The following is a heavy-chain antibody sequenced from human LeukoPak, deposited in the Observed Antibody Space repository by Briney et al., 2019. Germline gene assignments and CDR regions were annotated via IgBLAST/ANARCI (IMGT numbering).Heavy chain of an antibody. D-gene: IGHD3-22*01. V-gene: IGHV3-30-3*01. CDR1: GFTFSSYA. CDR2: ISYDGSNK. Sequence: GGSLRLSCAASGFTFSSYAMHWVRQAPGKGLEWVAVISYDGSNKYYADSVKGRFTISRDNSKNTLYLQMNSLRAEDTAVYYCARGYYDSSGYYNYWGQGTQVTVSS. CDR3: ARGYYDSSGYYNY. J-gene: IGHJ4*02.